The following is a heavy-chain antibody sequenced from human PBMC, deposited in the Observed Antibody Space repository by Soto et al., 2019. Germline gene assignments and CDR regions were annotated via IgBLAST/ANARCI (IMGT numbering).Heavy chain of an antibody. J-gene: IGHJ3*02. D-gene: IGHD5-12*01. CDR1: GFTFSSFA. V-gene: IGHV3-23*01. CDR2: ISGSGGRT. CDR3: AKDPYSGYYQSAFDI. Sequence: EVQLLESGGGLVQPGGSLRVSCAASGFTFSSFAMSWVRQAPGKGLEWVSEISGSGGRTKYADSVKGRFTISRDNSKNTLHLQMNSLRAEDTAVYYCAKDPYSGYYQSAFDIWGQGTMVTVSS.